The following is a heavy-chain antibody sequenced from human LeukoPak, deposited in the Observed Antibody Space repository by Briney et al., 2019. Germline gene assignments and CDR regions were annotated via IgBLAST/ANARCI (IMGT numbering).Heavy chain of an antibody. J-gene: IGHJ4*02. D-gene: IGHD5-12*01. V-gene: IGHV3-7*01. CDR2: LHADGNEK. Sequence: GGSLRLSCAAYGFSLSGYWMSWVRQAPGKGLEWVARLHADGNEKYFVHSVQGRFTVSRDNAKNSLYLQTNSLRVEDTAVYYCARGGYSFDYLGQGTLVTVSS. CDR1: GFSLSGYW. CDR3: ARGGYSFDY.